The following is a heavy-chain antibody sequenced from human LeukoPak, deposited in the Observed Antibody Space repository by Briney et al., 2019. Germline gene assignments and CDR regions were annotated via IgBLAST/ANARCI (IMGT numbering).Heavy chain of an antibody. CDR2: TYYRSKWYN. J-gene: IGHJ5*02. D-gene: IGHD3-10*01. Sequence: SQTLSLTCAISGDSVSSNSAAWNWIRQSPSRGLEWLGRTYYRSKWYNDYAVSVKSRITINPDTSKNQFSLKLSSVTAADTAVYYCARAGSGRGRGGPNWFDPWGQGTLVTVSS. CDR3: ARAGSGRGRGGPNWFDP. CDR1: GDSVSSNSAA. V-gene: IGHV6-1*01.